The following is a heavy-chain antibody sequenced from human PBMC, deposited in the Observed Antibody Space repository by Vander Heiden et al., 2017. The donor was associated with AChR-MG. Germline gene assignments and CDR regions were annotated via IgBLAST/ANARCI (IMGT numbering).Heavy chain of an antibody. D-gene: IGHD6-19*01. CDR1: GFTFSSYA. CDR3: AKDESSGWYGLDYFDY. CDR2: ISGSGGST. V-gene: IGHV3-23*01. Sequence: EVQLLESGGGLVQPGGSLRLSCAASGFTFSSYAMGWVRQAPGKGLEWVSAISGSGGSTYYADSVKGRFTISRDNSKNTLYLQMNSLRAEDTAVYYCAKDESSGWYGLDYFDYWGQGTLVTVSS. J-gene: IGHJ4*02.